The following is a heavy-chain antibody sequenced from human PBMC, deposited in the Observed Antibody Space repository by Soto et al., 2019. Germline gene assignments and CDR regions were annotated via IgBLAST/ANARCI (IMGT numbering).Heavy chain of an antibody. Sequence: GASVKVSCKAPGYTFTSYGISWVRQAPGQGLEWMGWISAYNGNTNYAQKLQGRVTMTTDTSTSTAYMELRSLRSGETAVYYCARLYHAIEPLASLLDWFDPWGQGTLVSVFS. CDR1: GYTFTSYG. J-gene: IGHJ5*02. CDR3: ARLYHAIEPLASLLDWFDP. CDR2: ISAYNGNT. V-gene: IGHV1-18*01. D-gene: IGHD5-12*01.